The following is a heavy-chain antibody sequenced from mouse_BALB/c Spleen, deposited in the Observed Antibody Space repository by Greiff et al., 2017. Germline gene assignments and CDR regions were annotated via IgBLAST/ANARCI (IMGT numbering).Heavy chain of an antibody. D-gene: IGHD2-3*01. V-gene: IGHV3-8*02. Sequence: EVKVVESGPSLVKPSQTLSLTCSVTGDSITSGYWNWIRKFPGNKLEYMGYISYSGSTYYNPSLKSRISITRDTSKNQYYLQLNSVTTEDTATYYCARYRDGYYRYAMDYWGQGTSVTVSS. CDR3: ARYRDGYYRYAMDY. CDR1: GDSITSGY. J-gene: IGHJ4*01. CDR2: ISYSGST.